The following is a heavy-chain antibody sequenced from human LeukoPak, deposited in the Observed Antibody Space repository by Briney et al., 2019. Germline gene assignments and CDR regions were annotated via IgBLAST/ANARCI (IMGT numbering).Heavy chain of an antibody. J-gene: IGHJ4*02. CDR2: IKNKPDGGTT. Sequence: PGGSLRLSCAASGFTFSHAWMSWVRQASGKGLEWVGRIKNKPDGGTTDYAAPVQGRFTIPRDDSKNTLSLQMNSLKAEDTAVYYCTVVNYGSGSYPLGYWGQGTLVTVSS. CDR3: TVVNYGSGSYPLGY. CDR1: GFTFSHAW. D-gene: IGHD3-10*01. V-gene: IGHV3-15*01.